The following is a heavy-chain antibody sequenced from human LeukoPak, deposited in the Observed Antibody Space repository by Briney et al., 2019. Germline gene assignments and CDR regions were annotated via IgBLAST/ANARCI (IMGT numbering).Heavy chain of an antibody. CDR3: AHYDFWSGYSFGT. Sequence: PGGSLRLSCAASGFTFTRVWMSWVRQAPGKGLGWVANIKTDGSDKYYADSVKGRFTISRDNAKNSLYLQMNSLGVEDTAVYYCAHYDFWSGYSFGTWGQGTLVTVSS. V-gene: IGHV3-7*01. D-gene: IGHD3-3*01. CDR1: GFTFTRVW. J-gene: IGHJ5*02. CDR2: IKTDGSDK.